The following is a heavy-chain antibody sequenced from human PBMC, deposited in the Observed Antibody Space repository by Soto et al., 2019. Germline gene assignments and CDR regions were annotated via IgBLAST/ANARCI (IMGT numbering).Heavy chain of an antibody. CDR3: AMGGRKRSWHFDL. D-gene: IGHD1-26*01. V-gene: IGHV3-9*01. CDR1: GFTFDDYA. Sequence: EVQLVESGGGLVQPGRSLRLSCAASGFTFDDYAMHWVRQAPGKGLEWVSGISWNSGSIGYADSVKGRFTISRDNAKNSLYLQMNSQRSEDTALYYCAMGGRKRSWHFDLWGRGTLVTVSS. J-gene: IGHJ2*01. CDR2: ISWNSGSI.